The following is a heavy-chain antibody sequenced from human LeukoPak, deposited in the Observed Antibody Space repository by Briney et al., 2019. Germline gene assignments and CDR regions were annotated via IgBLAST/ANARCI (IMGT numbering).Heavy chain of an antibody. J-gene: IGHJ5*02. V-gene: IGHV1-2*02. CDR3: ARGPHGVGATYP. CDR2: INPNSGGT. Sequence: ASVKVSFKASGYTFTGYYMHRVRQAPGQGLEWMGWINPNSGGTNYAQKFQGRVTMTRDTSISTAYMELSRLRSDDTAVYYCARGPHGVGATYPWGQGTLVTVSS. D-gene: IGHD1-26*01. CDR1: GYTFTGYY.